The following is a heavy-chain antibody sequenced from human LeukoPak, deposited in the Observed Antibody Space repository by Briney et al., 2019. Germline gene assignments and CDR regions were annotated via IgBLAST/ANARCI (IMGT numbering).Heavy chain of an antibody. CDR3: ARNLGSSASYLFDS. D-gene: IGHD6-19*01. CDR2: IYYSGST. CDR1: GGSISNLY. V-gene: IGHV4-59*01. J-gene: IGHJ4*02. Sequence: PSETLSLTCTVSGGSISNLYWSWIRQPPGKGLEWIGLIYYSGSTNYNPSLKSRATFSVDMSKNQFSLNLSSVTAADTAVYYCARNLGSSASYLFDSWGQGTLVTVSS.